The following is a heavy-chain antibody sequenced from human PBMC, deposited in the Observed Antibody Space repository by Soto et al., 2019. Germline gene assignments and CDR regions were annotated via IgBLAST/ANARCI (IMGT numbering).Heavy chain of an antibody. V-gene: IGHV3-53*01. D-gene: IGHD5-18*01. CDR3: ASAYSYGYIDY. J-gene: IGHJ4*02. CDR1: GFTVSSNY. CDR2: IYSGGST. Sequence: GGSLRLSCAASGFTVSSNYMSWVRQAPGKGLEWVSVIYSGGSTYYADSVKGRFTISRDNSKNTLYLQMNSLRAEDTAVYYCASAYSYGYIDYWGQGTLVTVSS.